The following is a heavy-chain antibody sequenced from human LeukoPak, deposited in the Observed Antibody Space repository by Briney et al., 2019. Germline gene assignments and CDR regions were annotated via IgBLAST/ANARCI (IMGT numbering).Heavy chain of an antibody. D-gene: IGHD5-24*01. CDR1: GDSVSSNSAA. J-gene: IGHJ4*02. CDR3: ARDGGVTITGMDY. V-gene: IGHV6-1*01. CDR2: TYYRSKWYN. Sequence: SQTLSLTCAISGDSVSSNSAAWIWIRQSPSRGLEWLGRTYYRSKWYNDYAVSVKSRIIISPDTSKNQFSLQLNTVTPEDTAVYYCARDGGVTITGMDYWGQGILVTVSS.